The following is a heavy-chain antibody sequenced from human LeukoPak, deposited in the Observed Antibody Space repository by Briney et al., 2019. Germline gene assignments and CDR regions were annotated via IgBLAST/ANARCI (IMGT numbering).Heavy chain of an antibody. CDR3: AKDRIVGATSPPYYYYYGMDV. Sequence: GRSLRLSCAASGFTFSSYGMHWVRQAPGKGLEWVAVISYDGSNKYYADSVKGRFTISRDNSKNTLYLQMNSLRAEDTAVYYCAKDRIVGATSPPYYYYYGMDVWGQGTTVTVSS. D-gene: IGHD1-26*01. CDR1: GFTFSSYG. V-gene: IGHV3-30*18. CDR2: ISYDGSNK. J-gene: IGHJ6*02.